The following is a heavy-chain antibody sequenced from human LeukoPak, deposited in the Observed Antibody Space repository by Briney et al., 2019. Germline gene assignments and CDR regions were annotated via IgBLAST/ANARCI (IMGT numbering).Heavy chain of an antibody. CDR2: ITGSGEST. D-gene: IGHD5-18*01. J-gene: IGHJ4*02. CDR1: GFSFSSNG. Sequence: GGSLRLSCAASGFSFSSNGMSWVRQGPGRGLQWVSAITGSGESTFYADSVKGRFTISRDNAKNSLYLQMNSLRAEDTAVYYCARQQLQLWYDWGQGTLVTVSS. V-gene: IGHV3-23*01. CDR3: ARQQLQLWYD.